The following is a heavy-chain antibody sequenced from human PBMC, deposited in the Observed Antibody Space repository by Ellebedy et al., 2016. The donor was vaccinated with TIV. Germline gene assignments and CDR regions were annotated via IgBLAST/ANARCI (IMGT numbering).Heavy chain of an antibody. CDR3: TRETNSPPGAVAGTGFDC. CDR1: GFTFSSYG. Sequence: GESLKISCAASGFTFSSYGMHWVRQAPGKGLEWVAFKRFDGRMEYNGDSVKGRFIISRDVSKNTLYLQMNRLRAEDTAMYYCTRETNSPPGAVAGTGFDCWGQGTLVIVSS. CDR2: KRFDGRME. V-gene: IGHV3-30*02. J-gene: IGHJ4*02. D-gene: IGHD6-19*01.